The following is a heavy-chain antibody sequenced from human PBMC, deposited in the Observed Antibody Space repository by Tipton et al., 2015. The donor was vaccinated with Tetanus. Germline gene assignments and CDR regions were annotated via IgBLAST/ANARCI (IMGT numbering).Heavy chain of an antibody. CDR1: GGSISGSPYF. J-gene: IGHJ5*02. Sequence: GLVKPSQTLSLTCSVSGGSISGSPYFWNWLRHQPGKGLEWIGYIYYSGSTYYNPSLESRVTISVDTSKNQFSLNLTSVTAADTAIYYCARDQGGGRVVRLNWFDPWGQGTLVTVSS. V-gene: IGHV4-31*03. CDR3: ARDQGGGRVVRLNWFDP. D-gene: IGHD6-6*01. CDR2: IYYSGST.